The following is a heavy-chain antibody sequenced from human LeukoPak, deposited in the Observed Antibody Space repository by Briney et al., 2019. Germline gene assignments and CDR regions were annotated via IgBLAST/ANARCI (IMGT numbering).Heavy chain of an antibody. D-gene: IGHD6-19*01. Sequence: GGSLRLSCAASGFSFSSHWMHWVRQTPGQGLVWVARINGDGTTSSHADSVKGRFTISRDNAKNTLYLQMNSLRAEDTALYYCARTIAVNGGDFDHWGQGTLVTVSS. CDR3: ARTIAVNGGDFDH. V-gene: IGHV3-74*01. CDR1: GFSFSSHW. CDR2: INGDGTTS. J-gene: IGHJ4*02.